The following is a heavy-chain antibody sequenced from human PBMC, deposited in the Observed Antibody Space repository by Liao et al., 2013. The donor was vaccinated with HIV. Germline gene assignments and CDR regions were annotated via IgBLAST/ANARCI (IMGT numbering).Heavy chain of an antibody. V-gene: IGHV4-4*07. D-gene: IGHD7-27*01. CDR2: IYSSGGT. J-gene: IGHJ4*02. Sequence: QVQLQESGPGLVKPSGTLSLTCIVSGGSISSYYWSWLRQPAGKGLEWIGRIYSSGGTNYNPSLKSRVTMSVDTSRNQFSLKLNSLTAADTAVYYCARDENGGSEYWGQGTLVIVSS. CDR1: GGSISSYY. CDR3: ARDENGGSEY.